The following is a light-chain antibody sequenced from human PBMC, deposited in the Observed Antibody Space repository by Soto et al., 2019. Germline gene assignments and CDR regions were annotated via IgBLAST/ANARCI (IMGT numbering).Light chain of an antibody. Sequence: QSALTQPRSVSGSPRQSVTISCTGTSSDVGGYNYVSWYQQDPGKAPRLMIYDVNKRPSGVPDRFAGSKSGNTASLTISGLQAADEADYYCCSYAGTYPFGFGTGTQLTVL. CDR2: DVN. CDR1: SSDVGGYNY. J-gene: IGLJ1*01. V-gene: IGLV2-11*01. CDR3: CSYAGTYPFG.